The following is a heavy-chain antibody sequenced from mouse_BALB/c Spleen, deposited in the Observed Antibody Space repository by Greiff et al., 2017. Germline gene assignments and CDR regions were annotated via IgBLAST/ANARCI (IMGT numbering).Heavy chain of an antibody. V-gene: IGHV5-17*02. J-gene: IGHJ4*01. CDR1: GFTFSSFG. Sequence: EVMLVESGGGLVQPGGSRKLSCAASGFTFSSFGMHWVRQAPEKGLEWVAYISSGSSTIYYADTVKGRFTISRDNPKNTLFLQMTSLRSEDTAMYYCARITSYYYAMDYWGQGTSVTVSS. D-gene: IGHD1-3*01. CDR3: ARITSYYYAMDY. CDR2: ISSGSSTI.